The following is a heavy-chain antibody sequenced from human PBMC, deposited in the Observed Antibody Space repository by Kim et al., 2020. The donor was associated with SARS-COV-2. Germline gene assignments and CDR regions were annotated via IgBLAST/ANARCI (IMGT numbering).Heavy chain of an antibody. CDR2: RR. V-gene: IGHV3-53*01. J-gene: IGHJ6*02. Sequence: RRYYADSVKGRFTISKENSKNTLYLQMNSLGAEATAVYYCARDVGNGMDVWGQGTTVTVSS. D-gene: IGHD7-27*01. CDR3: ARDVGNGMDV.